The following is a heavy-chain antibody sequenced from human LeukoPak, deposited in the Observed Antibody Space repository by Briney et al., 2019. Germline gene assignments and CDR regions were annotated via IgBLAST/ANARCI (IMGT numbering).Heavy chain of an antibody. J-gene: IGHJ4*02. V-gene: IGHV3-23*01. CDR3: AKDSAYSSGWYYFDP. CDR2: ISGSGGST. Sequence: RGSLRLSCAASGFTFSSYAMNWVRQAPGKGLEWVSGISGSGGSTYYADSVKGRFTISRDNSKNTLYLQMNSLRAEDTAVYYCAKDSAYSSGWYYFDPWGQGILVTVSS. D-gene: IGHD6-13*01. CDR1: GFTFSSYA.